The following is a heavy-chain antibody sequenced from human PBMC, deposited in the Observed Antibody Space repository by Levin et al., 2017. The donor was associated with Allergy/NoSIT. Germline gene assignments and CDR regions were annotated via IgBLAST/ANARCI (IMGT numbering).Heavy chain of an antibody. V-gene: IGHV3-23*01. CDR1: GFTFSSYA. J-gene: IGHJ3*02. CDR2: ISGSGGST. Sequence: GGSLRLSCAASGFTFSSYAMSWVRQAPGKGLEWVSAISGSGGSTYYADSVKGRFTISRDNSKNTLYLQMNSLRAEDTAVYYCAKRLRFLEWLPPDGADAFDIWGQGTMFTVSS. D-gene: IGHD3-3*01. CDR3: AKRLRFLEWLPPDGADAFDI.